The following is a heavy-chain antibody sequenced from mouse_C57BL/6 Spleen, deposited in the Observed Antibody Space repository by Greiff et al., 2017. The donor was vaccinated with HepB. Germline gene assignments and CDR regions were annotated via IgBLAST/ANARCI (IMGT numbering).Heavy chain of an antibody. D-gene: IGHD1-1*01. Sequence: VQLQQSGPELVKPGASVKLSCKASGYTFTSYDINWVKQRPGQGLEWIGWIYPRDGSTKYNEKFKGKATLTVDTSSSTAYMELHSLTSEDSAVYFCARRGGYCYGSSSWFAYWGQGALVTVAA. CDR3: ARRGGYCYGSSSWFAY. CDR2: IYPRDGST. J-gene: IGHJ3*01. V-gene: IGHV1-85*01. CDR1: GYTFTSYD.